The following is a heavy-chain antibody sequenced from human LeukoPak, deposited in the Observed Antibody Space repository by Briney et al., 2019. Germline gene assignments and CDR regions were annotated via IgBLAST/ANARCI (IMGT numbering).Heavy chain of an antibody. Sequence: ASVKVSCKASGYTFTSYGISWVRQAPGQGLEWMGWISAYNGNTNYAQKLQGRVTMTTDTSTSTAYMELRSLRSDDTAVYYCARDRENNSGWLSYYYYGMDVWGQGTTVTVSS. CDR3: ARDRENNSGWLSYYYYGMDV. CDR1: GYTFTSYG. V-gene: IGHV1-18*01. D-gene: IGHD6-19*01. J-gene: IGHJ6*02. CDR2: ISAYNGNT.